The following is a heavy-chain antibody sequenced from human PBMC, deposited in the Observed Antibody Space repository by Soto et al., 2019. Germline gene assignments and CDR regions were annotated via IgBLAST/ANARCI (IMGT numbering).Heavy chain of an antibody. D-gene: IGHD3-3*01. V-gene: IGHV1-3*01. CDR2: INAGNGNT. Sequence: QVQLVQSGAEVKKPGASVKVSCKASGYTFTSYAMHWVRQAPGQRLEWMGWINAGNGNTKYSQKFQGRVTITRDTSASTAYMELSSLRSEDTAVYYCARDRTVADFWSGYYFRGWGEYFDYWGQGTLVTVSS. CDR3: ARDRTVADFWSGYYFRGWGEYFDY. CDR1: GYTFTSYA. J-gene: IGHJ4*02.